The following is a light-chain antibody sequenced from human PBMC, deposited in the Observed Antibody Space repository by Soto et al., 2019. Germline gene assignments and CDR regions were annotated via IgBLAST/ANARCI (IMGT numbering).Light chain of an antibody. CDR3: QQYGSSGT. J-gene: IGKJ1*01. CDR1: QSVSNNY. Sequence: ELVIKPSHASLSVSPGKRVPRSFGARQSVSNNYLAWSQHNPGQAPRLLIYGASNRATGIPDRFSGSGSGTDFTLPISRLEPEDFAVYYCQQYGSSGTFGQGTKGDIK. V-gene: IGKV3-20*01. CDR2: GAS.